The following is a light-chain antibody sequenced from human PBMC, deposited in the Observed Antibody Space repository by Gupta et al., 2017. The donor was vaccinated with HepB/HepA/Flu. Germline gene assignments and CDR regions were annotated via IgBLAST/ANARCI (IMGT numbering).Light chain of an antibody. J-gene: IGKJ2*01. V-gene: IGKV1-17*01. CDR2: ASS. Sequence: DIQVTQSASSLSASVGDRVTITCRASQDIRKSLAWYEQKPGRVPKRLIYASSRLQSGIPSRFSGGGSGTEFTLTINSLQPEDFGSYYCQQHYSSPYTFGQGTKLEIK. CDR1: QDIRKS. CDR3: QQHYSSPYT.